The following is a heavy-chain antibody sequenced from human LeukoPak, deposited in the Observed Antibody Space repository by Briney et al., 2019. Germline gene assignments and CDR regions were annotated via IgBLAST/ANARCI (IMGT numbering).Heavy chain of an antibody. CDR3: ARQHGSGSYYSRAIDY. D-gene: IGHD3-10*01. Sequence: GESLKISCVASGYSFTTYWIGWVRQMPGKGLEWMGIIYPGDSDTRYSASFQGQVTISADKSINTAYLQWSSLKASDTAMYYCARQHGSGSYYSRAIDYWGQGTLVTVSS. J-gene: IGHJ4*02. CDR2: IYPGDSDT. CDR1: GYSFTTYW. V-gene: IGHV5-51*01.